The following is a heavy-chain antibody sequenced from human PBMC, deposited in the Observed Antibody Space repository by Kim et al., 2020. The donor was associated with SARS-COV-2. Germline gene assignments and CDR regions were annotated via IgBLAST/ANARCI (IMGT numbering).Heavy chain of an antibody. J-gene: IGHJ6*03. D-gene: IGHD1-7*01. V-gene: IGHV3-66*01. Sequence: SVKGRFTNSRDNSKNTLYLQMNSLRAEDTAVYYCARGELELPYYYYYMDVWGKGTTVTVSS. CDR3: ARGELELPYYYYYMDV.